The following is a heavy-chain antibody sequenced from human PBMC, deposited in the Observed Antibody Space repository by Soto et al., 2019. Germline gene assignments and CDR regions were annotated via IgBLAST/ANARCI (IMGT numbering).Heavy chain of an antibody. J-gene: IGHJ3*02. CDR1: GGTFSSYA. CDR2: IIPIFGTA. V-gene: IGHV1-69*06. D-gene: IGHD1-26*01. CDR3: ARNIVGATRGAFDI. Sequence: QVQLVQSGAEVKKPGSSVKVSCKASGGTFSSYAISWVRQAPGQGLEWMGGIIPIFGTANYAQKFQGRVTITADKSTSTAYMELSSLRSEDTAVYYCARNIVGATRGAFDIWGQGAMVTVSS.